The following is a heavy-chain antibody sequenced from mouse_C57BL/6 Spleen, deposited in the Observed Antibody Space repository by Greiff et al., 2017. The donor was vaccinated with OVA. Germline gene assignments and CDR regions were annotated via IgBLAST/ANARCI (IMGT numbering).Heavy chain of an antibody. D-gene: IGHD1-1*01. Sequence: EVQRVESGPGLVKPSQSLSLTCSVTGYSITSGYYWNWIRQFPGNKLEWMGYISYDGSNNYNPSLKNRISITRDTSKNQFFLKLNSVTTEDTATYYCARDYRYYYGSTYAMDYWGQGTSVTVSS. V-gene: IGHV3-6*01. CDR2: ISYDGSN. CDR3: ARDYRYYYGSTYAMDY. CDR1: GYSITSGYY. J-gene: IGHJ4*01.